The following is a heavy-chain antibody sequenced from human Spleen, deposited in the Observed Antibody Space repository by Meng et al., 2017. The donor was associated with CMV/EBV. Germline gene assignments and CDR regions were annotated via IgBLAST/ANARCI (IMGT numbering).Heavy chain of an antibody. Sequence: QGQVVQSGADVTKLGSSVKVSCKASGGTFSSYAISWVRQAPGQGLEWMGGIIPIFGTANYAQKFQGRVTITADESTSTAYMELSSLRSEDTAVYYCAISPMGVVPNWLDPWGQGTLVTVSS. CDR2: IIPIFGTA. V-gene: IGHV1-69*12. D-gene: IGHD3-3*01. CDR1: GGTFSSYA. J-gene: IGHJ5*02. CDR3: AISPMGVVPNWLDP.